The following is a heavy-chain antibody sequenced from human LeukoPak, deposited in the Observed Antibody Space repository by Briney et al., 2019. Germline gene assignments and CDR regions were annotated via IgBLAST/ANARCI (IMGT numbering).Heavy chain of an antibody. D-gene: IGHD6-25*01. Sequence: PSETLSLTCVVYGGSFSGYYWSWIRQPPGKGLEWIGEINHSGSTNYNPSLKSRVTISVDTSKNQFSLKLSSVTAADTAVYYCARVLLAAIDYWGQGTLVTVSP. CDR1: GGSFSGYY. CDR2: INHSGST. J-gene: IGHJ4*02. V-gene: IGHV4-34*01. CDR3: ARVLLAAIDY.